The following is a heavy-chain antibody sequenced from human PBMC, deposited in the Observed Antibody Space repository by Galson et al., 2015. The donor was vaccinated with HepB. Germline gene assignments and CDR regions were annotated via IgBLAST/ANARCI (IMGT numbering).Heavy chain of an antibody. D-gene: IGHD2-15*01. Sequence: SVKVSCKASGYTFTRYNINWVRQAPGQGLQWMGNAKYTQKLQGRVAMTTDTSTNTAYMELRSLRSDDTAVFYCASEYSSDRDYWGQGTLVTVSS. J-gene: IGHJ4*02. CDR1: GYTFTRYN. CDR3: ASEYSSDRDY. V-gene: IGHV1-18*01.